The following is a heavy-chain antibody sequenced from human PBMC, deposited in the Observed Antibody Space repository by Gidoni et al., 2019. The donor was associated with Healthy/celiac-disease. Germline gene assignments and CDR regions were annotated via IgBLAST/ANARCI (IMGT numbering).Heavy chain of an antibody. Sequence: EVQLLESGGGLVQPGGSLRLSCAASGFTFSSYAMSWVRQAPGKGLEWVSAISGSGGSTYYADSVKGRFTISRDNSKNTLYLQMNSLRAEDTAVYYCARSCSRWVDYFDYWGQGTLVTVSS. CDR1: GFTFSSYA. CDR3: ARSCSRWVDYFDY. V-gene: IGHV3-23*01. CDR2: ISGSGGST. J-gene: IGHJ4*02. D-gene: IGHD2-21*01.